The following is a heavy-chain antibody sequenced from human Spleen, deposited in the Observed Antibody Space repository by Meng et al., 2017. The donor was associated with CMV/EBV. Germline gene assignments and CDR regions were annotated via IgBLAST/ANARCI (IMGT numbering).Heavy chain of an antibody. V-gene: IGHV3-33*06. CDR3: AKGPTDFWSGYYIVS. D-gene: IGHD3-3*01. CDR1: GFSFSAYS. CDR2: IWYDGCKE. Sequence: GESLKISCTASGFSFSAYSMDWVRQAPGKGLQWVALIWYDGCKEYYADSVQGRFTISRDNSKNTLFLQMNSLRAEDTAVYYCAKGPTDFWSGYYIVSGGQGTLVTVSS. J-gene: IGHJ4*02.